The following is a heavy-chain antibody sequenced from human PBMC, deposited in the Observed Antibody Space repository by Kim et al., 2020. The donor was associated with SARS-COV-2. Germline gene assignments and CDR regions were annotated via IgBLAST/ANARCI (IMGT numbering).Heavy chain of an antibody. J-gene: IGHJ6*02. V-gene: IGHV4-39*01. Sequence: LKSRVAISVDTSKNQFSLKLSSVTAADTAVYYCASIPRVALTYYYYGMDVWGQGTTVTVSS. D-gene: IGHD3-3*01. CDR3: ASIPRVALTYYYYGMDV.